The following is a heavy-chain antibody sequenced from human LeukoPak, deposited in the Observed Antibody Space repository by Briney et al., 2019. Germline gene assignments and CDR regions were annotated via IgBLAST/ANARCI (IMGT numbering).Heavy chain of an antibody. CDR3: ARHTSIAHFDY. V-gene: IGHV4-59*08. J-gene: IGHJ4*02. CDR1: NGSISSYY. CDR2: IYYSGST. Sequence: PSETLSLTCTVSNGSISSYYWSWIRQPPGKGLEWIGYIYYSGSTNYNPSLDSRVTMSVDTSKNQFSLKLNSLTAADTAVYFCARHTSIAHFDYWGQGTLVTVSS. D-gene: IGHD1-1*01.